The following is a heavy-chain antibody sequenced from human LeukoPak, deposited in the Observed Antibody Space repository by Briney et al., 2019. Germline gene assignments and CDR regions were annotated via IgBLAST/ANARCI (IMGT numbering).Heavy chain of an antibody. J-gene: IGHJ3*01. CDR1: GFTLNSYL. Sequence: GGSLRLSCAASGFTLNSYLMSWVRQAPGRGLEWVANIKKDGSEESYLDSVKGRCTVSRDNAKNSLFLQMNSLRGEDTAVYYCARSNPNRNALDLWGQGTMVTISS. V-gene: IGHV3-7*01. D-gene: IGHD1-14*01. CDR2: IKKDGSEE. CDR3: ARSNPNRNALDL.